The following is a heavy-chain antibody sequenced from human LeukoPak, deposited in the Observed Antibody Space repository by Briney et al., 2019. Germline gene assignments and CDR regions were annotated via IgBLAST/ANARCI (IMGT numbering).Heavy chain of an antibody. CDR1: GGSISSSRYY. CDR3: ARHEGGDYR. V-gene: IGHV4-39*01. CDR2: IYYGGSS. Sequence: PSETLSLTCTVSGGSISSSRYYWGWIRQPPGKGLEWIGSIYYGGSSYYNPSLKSRVTISVDTSKNQFSLKLSSVTAADTALYYCARHEGGDYRWGQGTLVTVSS. D-gene: IGHD4-17*01. J-gene: IGHJ4*02.